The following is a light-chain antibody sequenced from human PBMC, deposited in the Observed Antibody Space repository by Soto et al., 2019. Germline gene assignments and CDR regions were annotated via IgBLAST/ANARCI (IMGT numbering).Light chain of an antibody. CDR2: AAS. V-gene: IGKV1-8*01. CDR1: QGISSY. Sequence: AIRLTQSPSSLSASTGDRVTITCRASQGISSYLAWYQQKPGKAPKLLIYAASTLQSGVPSRFSGSGSGTDFTLTISCLQSEDFATCYCQQYYSYEWTFGQGTK. CDR3: QQYYSYEWT. J-gene: IGKJ1*01.